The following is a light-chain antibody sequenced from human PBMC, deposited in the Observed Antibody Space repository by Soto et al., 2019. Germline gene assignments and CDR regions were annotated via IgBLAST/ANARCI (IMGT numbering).Light chain of an antibody. V-gene: IGKV3-15*01. CDR3: QQYDDLVT. Sequence: VMTQSPATLSVSPGEGATLSCRASESVSGNLAWYQQKPGQAPRLHIYDASTRATGIPARFSGIVSGTEFTLSIISLQSEDAKIYYWQQYDDLVTFGPGTKVNI. CDR2: DAS. J-gene: IGKJ3*01. CDR1: ESVSGN.